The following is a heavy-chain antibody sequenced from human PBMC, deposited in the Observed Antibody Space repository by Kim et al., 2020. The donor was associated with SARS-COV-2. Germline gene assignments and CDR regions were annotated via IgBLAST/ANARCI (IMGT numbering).Heavy chain of an antibody. D-gene: IGHD2-15*01. CDR1: GFNFTNYG. CDR3: VKEAAFTTVVVDYYFDY. CDR2: ASYEGRNT. J-gene: IGHJ4*02. Sequence: GGSLRLSCVASGFNFTNYGMHWVRQAPGKGLEWVGIASYEGRNTYYAASVKGRFTISRDNSKNTLYLQMNRLRTEDTARYFCVKEAAFTTVVVDYYFDYWGQGTLVTVSS. V-gene: IGHV3-30*18.